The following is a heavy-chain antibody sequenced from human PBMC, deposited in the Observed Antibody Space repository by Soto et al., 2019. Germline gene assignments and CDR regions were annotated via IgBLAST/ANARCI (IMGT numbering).Heavy chain of an antibody. J-gene: IGHJ2*01. CDR3: ASSPPPTVTMYSRYFDL. CDR2: MNPNIGNT. D-gene: IGHD4-17*01. CDR1: GYTFTSYD. V-gene: IGHV1-8*01. Sequence: ASVKVSCKASGYTFTSYDINWVRQATGQGLEWMGWMNPNIGNTGYAQKFQGRVTITADTSTSTAYMELRSLRSDDTAVYYCASSPPPTVTMYSRYFDLWGRGTLVTVSS.